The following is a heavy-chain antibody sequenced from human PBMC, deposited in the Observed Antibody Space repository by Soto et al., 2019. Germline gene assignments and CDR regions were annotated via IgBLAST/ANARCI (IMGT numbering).Heavy chain of an antibody. CDR1: GFTFSSYS. CDR3: ARVFTYYYDSSGYYFDY. CDR2: ISSSSSYI. J-gene: IGHJ4*02. D-gene: IGHD3-22*01. Sequence: GSLRLSYAASGFTFSSYSMNWVRQAPGKGLEWVSSISSSSSYIYYADSVKGRFTISRDNAKNSLYLQMNSLRAEDTAVYYCARVFTYYYDSSGYYFDYWGQGTLVTVSS. V-gene: IGHV3-21*01.